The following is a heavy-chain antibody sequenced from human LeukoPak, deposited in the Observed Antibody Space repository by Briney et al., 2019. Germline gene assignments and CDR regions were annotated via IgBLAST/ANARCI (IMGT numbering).Heavy chain of an antibody. D-gene: IGHD1-1*01. CDR2: VSRNSGFI. CDR1: GFIFDDYA. Sequence: PGGSLRLSCAASGFIFDDYAMHWVRQVPGKGLEWVSGVSRNSGFIGYADSVKGRFTISRDNAKNSLFLQMSSLRVEDTAVYYCARGLERGYYYYYYYMDVWGKGTTVTISS. J-gene: IGHJ6*03. V-gene: IGHV3-9*01. CDR3: ARGLERGYYYYYYYMDV.